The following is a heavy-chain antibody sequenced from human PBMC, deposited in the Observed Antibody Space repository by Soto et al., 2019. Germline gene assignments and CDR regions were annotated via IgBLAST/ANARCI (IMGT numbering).Heavy chain of an antibody. V-gene: IGHV3-53*04. CDR2: IYSGGST. CDR1: GFTVSSNY. D-gene: IGHD3-10*01. CDR3: ARGDGSGIYYMDV. J-gene: IGHJ6*03. Sequence: EVQLVESGGGLVQPGGSLRLSCAASGFTVSSNYMSWVRQAPGKGLEWVSVIYSGGSTYYADSVKGRFTISRHNAKNTLYLQMNSLRSEYTAVYDCARGDGSGIYYMDVWGKRTTVTVSS.